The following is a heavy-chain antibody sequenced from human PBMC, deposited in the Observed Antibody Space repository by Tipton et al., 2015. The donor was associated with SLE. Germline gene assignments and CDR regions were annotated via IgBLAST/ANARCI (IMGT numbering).Heavy chain of an antibody. CDR2: ISCSGGST. CDR1: GGSFSGYY. Sequence: GLVKPSETLSLTCAVYGGSFSGYYWSWVRQAPGKGLEWVSAISCSGGSTYYAESVKGRFTISRDNSKNTLYLQMNSLRAEDTAVYYCAKDRVRFLEWLDAFDIWGQGTMVTVSS. D-gene: IGHD3-3*01. CDR3: AKDRVRFLEWLDAFDI. J-gene: IGHJ3*02. V-gene: IGHV3-23*01.